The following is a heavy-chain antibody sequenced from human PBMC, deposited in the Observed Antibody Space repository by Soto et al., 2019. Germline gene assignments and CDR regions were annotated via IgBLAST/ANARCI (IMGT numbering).Heavy chain of an antibody. CDR3: ARDKIKGAPDYLDS. Sequence: QEQLVESGGDVVQPGRSLTLSCAVSGFTFSANAMHWVRQAPGKGLEWVAVIAYDGTIKIYRDSVKGRFTISRDDSKSTLYLQMYSLRPEDTAVYYCARDKIKGAPDYLDSWGQGTLVTVSS. J-gene: IGHJ4*02. CDR1: GFTFSANA. CDR2: IAYDGTIK. D-gene: IGHD1-26*01. V-gene: IGHV3-30-3*01.